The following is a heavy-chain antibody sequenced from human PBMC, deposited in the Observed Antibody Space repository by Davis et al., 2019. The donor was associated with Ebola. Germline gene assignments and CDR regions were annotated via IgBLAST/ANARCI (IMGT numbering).Heavy chain of an antibody. V-gene: IGHV1-46*01. CDR3: AGGGGYTDWLSPFWRY. CDR1: GYTFTSYG. J-gene: IGHJ4*02. Sequence: ASVKVSCKTSGYTFTSYGISWLRQAPGQGLEWMGIINPSGGSTSYAQKFQGRVTMTRDTSTSTVYMELNSLRSEDTAVYYCAGGGGYTDWLSPFWRYWGQGTLVTVSS. CDR2: INPSGGST. D-gene: IGHD3-9*01.